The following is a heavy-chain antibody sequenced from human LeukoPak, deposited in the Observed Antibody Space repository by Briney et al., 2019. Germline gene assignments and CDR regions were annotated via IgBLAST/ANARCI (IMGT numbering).Heavy chain of an antibody. CDR3: ARSYYDFWSGSYYYYMDV. CDR2: ISNSRST. Sequence: PSETLSLTCTVSGDSVSSGSHYWSRIRQPPGKGLECIGYISNSRSTNYNPSLNSRVTISVDTSNVRLYLNLNSVTAADTAVYYCARSYYDFWSGSYYYYMDVWGKGTTVTVSS. J-gene: IGHJ6*03. CDR1: GDSVSSGSHY. V-gene: IGHV4-61*01. D-gene: IGHD3-3*01.